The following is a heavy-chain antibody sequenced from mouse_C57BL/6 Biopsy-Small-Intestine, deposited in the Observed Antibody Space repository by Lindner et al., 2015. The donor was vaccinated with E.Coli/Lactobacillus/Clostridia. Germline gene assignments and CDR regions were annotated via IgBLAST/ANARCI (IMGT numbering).Heavy chain of an antibody. CDR2: IYPGDGDT. Sequence: VQLQESGPELVKPGASVKISCKASGYAFSSSWMNWVKQRPGEGLEWIGRIYPGDGDTNYNGKFKGKATLTADKSSSTAYMQLSSLTSEDSAVYFCARRGGNYGYFDYWGQGTTLTVS. J-gene: IGHJ2*01. CDR1: GYAFSSSW. V-gene: IGHV1-82*01. D-gene: IGHD2-1*01. CDR3: ARRGGNYGYFDY.